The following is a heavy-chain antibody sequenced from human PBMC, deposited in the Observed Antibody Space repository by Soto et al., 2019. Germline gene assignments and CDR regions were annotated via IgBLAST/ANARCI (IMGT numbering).Heavy chain of an antibody. CDR2: ISSSSSTI. CDR1: GFTFSSYS. CDR3: ARGNSGSYYYYGMDV. Sequence: GGSLRLSCAASGFTFSSYSMNWVRQAPGKGLEWVSYISSSSSTIYYADSVKGRFTISRDNAKNSLYLQMNSLRDEDTAVYYCARGNSGSYYYYGMDVWGQGTTVTVSS. D-gene: IGHD1-26*01. V-gene: IGHV3-48*02. J-gene: IGHJ6*02.